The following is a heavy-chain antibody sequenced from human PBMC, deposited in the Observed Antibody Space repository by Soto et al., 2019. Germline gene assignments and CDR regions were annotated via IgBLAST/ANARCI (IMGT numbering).Heavy chain of an antibody. Sequence: PGGSLRLSCVVSGSTFSSDDMSWVRQAPGRGLEWVSGISDSGGSTYYADSVKGRFTISRDNAKNTLYLQMKSLRVEDTALYYCAKDGGWSLAVAGLFDYWGPATQVTVSS. CDR3: AKDGGWSLAVAGLFDY. V-gene: IGHV3-23*01. D-gene: IGHD6-19*01. J-gene: IGHJ4*02. CDR1: GSTFSSDD. CDR2: ISDSGGST.